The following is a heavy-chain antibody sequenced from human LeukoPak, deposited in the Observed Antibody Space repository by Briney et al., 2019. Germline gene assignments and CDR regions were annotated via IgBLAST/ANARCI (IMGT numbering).Heavy chain of an antibody. CDR3: ARRTRGYSYGPYYYGMDV. J-gene: IGHJ6*02. CDR1: GGSISSSSYY. CDR2: ISYSGST. Sequence: SETLSLTCTVSGGSISSSSYYWGWIRQPPGKGLEWIVSISYSGSTYYNPSLKSRVTISVDTSKNQFSLKLSSVTAADTAVYYCARRTRGYSYGPYYYGMDVWGQGTTVTVSS. D-gene: IGHD5-18*01. V-gene: IGHV4-39*01.